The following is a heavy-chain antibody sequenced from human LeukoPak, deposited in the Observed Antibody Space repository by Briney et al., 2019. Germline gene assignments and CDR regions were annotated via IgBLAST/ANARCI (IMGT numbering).Heavy chain of an antibody. CDR2: IKQDGSEK. CDR3: ARVRGSGWFSYFDY. V-gene: IGHV3-7*03. CDR1: GFTFSSYW. Sequence: GGSLRLSCAASGFTFSSYWMSWVRQAPGKGLEWVANIKQDGSEKYYVDSVKGRFTISRDNAKNSLYLQMNSLRAEDTAGYYCARVRGSGWFSYFDYWGQGTLVTVSS. D-gene: IGHD6-19*01. J-gene: IGHJ4*02.